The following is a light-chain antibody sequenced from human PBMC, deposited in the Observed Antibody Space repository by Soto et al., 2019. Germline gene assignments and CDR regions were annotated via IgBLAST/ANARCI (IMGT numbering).Light chain of an antibody. V-gene: IGKV3-20*01. Sequence: EIVLTQSPGTLSLSPGERATLSCRASQSVHSRYLSWYQQKVGQAPRLLIYGASSRATGIPDRFSGSGSGTDFTLTISRLEPEDFAVYYCQQFDNSQWTFGQGTKVDIK. CDR1: QSVHSRY. CDR3: QQFDNSQWT. J-gene: IGKJ1*01. CDR2: GAS.